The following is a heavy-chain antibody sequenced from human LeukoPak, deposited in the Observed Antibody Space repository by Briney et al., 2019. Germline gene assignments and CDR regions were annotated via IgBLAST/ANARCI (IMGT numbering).Heavy chain of an antibody. CDR2: MNPNSGNT. J-gene: IGHJ5*02. D-gene: IGHD6-13*01. V-gene: IGHV1-8*01. Sequence: ASVKVSCKASGYTFTSYDINWVRQATGQGREWMGWMNPNSGNTGYAQKFQGRVTMTRNTSISTAYMELSSLRSEDTAVYYCARAGAAADWFDPWGQGTLVTVSS. CDR3: ARAGAAADWFDP. CDR1: GYTFTSYD.